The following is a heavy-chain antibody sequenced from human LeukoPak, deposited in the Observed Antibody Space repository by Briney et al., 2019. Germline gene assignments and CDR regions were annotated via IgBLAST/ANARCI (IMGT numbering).Heavy chain of an antibody. CDR3: ARVSRITMVRGGEVDY. CDR2: ISYDGSNK. Sequence: PGGSLRLSCAASGFTLSSYAMHWVRQAPGKGLEWVAVISYDGSNKYYADSVKGRFTISRDNSKNTLYLQMNSLRAEDTAVYYCARVSRITMVRGGEVDYWGQGTLVTVSS. V-gene: IGHV3-30*04. CDR1: GFTLSSYA. D-gene: IGHD3-10*01. J-gene: IGHJ4*02.